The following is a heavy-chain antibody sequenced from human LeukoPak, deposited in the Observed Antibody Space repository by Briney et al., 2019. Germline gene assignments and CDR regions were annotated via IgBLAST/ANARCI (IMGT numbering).Heavy chain of an antibody. CDR2: RST. J-gene: IGHJ4*02. V-gene: IGHV4-59*01. CDR3: ARTDVGATFDY. CDR1: GGSTSVYY. D-gene: IGHD1-26*01. Sequence: SKTLSLTCTVSGGSTSVYYWSWIRQPPGKGLEWIGHRSTNYNPSLKSRVTISLDTSKNQFSLKLNSLTAADTAVYYCARTDVGATFDYWGQGTLVTVSS.